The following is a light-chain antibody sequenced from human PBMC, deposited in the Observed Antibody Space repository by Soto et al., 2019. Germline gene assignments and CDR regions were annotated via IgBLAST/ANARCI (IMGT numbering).Light chain of an antibody. CDR3: QHGSNWAH. Sequence: EIVLTQSPATLSLSPGERATLSCRASQSVSSFLAWYQQKRGQAPRLLIYDASNRATGIPARFSGSGCVTDFTLSISSRDPEDFAVYYCQHGSNWAHFGQGTGLEI. J-gene: IGKJ5*01. CDR2: DAS. V-gene: IGKV3-11*01. CDR1: QSVSSF.